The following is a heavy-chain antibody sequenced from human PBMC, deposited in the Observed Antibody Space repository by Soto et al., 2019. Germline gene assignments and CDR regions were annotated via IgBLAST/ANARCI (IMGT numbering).Heavy chain of an antibody. Sequence: SETLSLTCTVSGGSISSSPYYWGWIRQPPGKGLEWIGNTYYNGSTLYNPSLKSRVTISVNTSKNQFSLKLSSVTAADTAVYYCARHGPLSNNWNQLDYWGQGTLVTVSS. V-gene: IGHV4-39*01. CDR3: ARHGPLSNNWNQLDY. CDR2: TYYNGST. CDR1: GGSISSSPYY. J-gene: IGHJ4*02. D-gene: IGHD1-1*01.